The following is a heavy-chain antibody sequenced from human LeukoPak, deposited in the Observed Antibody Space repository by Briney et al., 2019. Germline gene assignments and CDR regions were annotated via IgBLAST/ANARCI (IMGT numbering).Heavy chain of an antibody. CDR1: GYTFPSYF. CDR3: ARDLSGSHTSVGFDY. J-gene: IGHJ4*02. D-gene: IGHD1-26*01. CDR2: INPSGGST. Sequence: ASVKVSCKASGYTFPSYFMHWVRRAPGQGLEWMGIINPSGGSTSYAQKFQGRVTMTRDTSTSTVYMELSSLRSEDTAVYYCARDLSGSHTSVGFDYWGQGTLVTVSS. V-gene: IGHV1-46*01.